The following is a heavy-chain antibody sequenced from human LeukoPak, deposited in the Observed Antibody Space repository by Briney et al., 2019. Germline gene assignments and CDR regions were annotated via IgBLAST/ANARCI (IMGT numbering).Heavy chain of an antibody. D-gene: IGHD2-2*01. Sequence: MTSETLSLTCSVSGGSISSASHYWGWIRQPPGMGLEWIGYIYYSGSTNYNPSLKSRVTISVDTSKNQFSLKLSSVTAADTAVYYCARGRAYCSSTGCYAGYYYYMDVWGKGTTVTISS. V-gene: IGHV4-61*01. CDR3: ARGRAYCSSTGCYAGYYYYMDV. J-gene: IGHJ6*03. CDR1: GGSISSASHY. CDR2: IYYSGST.